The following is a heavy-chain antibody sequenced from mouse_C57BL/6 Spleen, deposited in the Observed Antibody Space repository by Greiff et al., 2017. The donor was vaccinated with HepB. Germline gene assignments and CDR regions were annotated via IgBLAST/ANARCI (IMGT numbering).Heavy chain of an antibody. CDR1: GYTFTSYW. CDR3: ARSVDGYPYWYFDV. D-gene: IGHD2-3*01. V-gene: IGHV1-53*01. J-gene: IGHJ1*03. Sequence: QVQLQQPGTELVKPGASVKLSCKASGYTFTSYWMHWVKQRPGQGLEWIGNINPSNGGTNYNEKFKSKATLTVDKSSSTAYMHLSSLTSEDAAVYYCARSVDGYPYWYFDVWGTGTTVTVSS. CDR2: INPSNGGT.